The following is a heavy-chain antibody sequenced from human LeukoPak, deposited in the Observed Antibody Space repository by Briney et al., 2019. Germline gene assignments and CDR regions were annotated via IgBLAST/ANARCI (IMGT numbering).Heavy chain of an antibody. CDR2: INSDGSST. J-gene: IGHJ4*02. D-gene: IGHD6-13*01. CDR3: TRALPDTSSWYNDY. Sequence: PGGSLRLSCAASGFTFNSYWMYWVRQAPGKGLVWVSRINSDGSSTTYADSVKGRFTISRDNAKNTLYLQVNSLRDGDTALYYCTRALPDTSSWYNDYWGQGTLVTVSS. V-gene: IGHV3-74*03. CDR1: GFTFNSYW.